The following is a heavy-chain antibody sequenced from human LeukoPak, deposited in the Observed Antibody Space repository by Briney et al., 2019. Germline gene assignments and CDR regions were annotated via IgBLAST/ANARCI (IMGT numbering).Heavy chain of an antibody. J-gene: IGHJ6*02. Sequence: PSETLSLTCTVSGGSISGYYWSWIRQPPGKGLEWIGFIYFNGITNYNPSLESRVTISVDTSKNQFSLKLSSVTAADTAVYYCAKGSSGWHVGDFHYYAMDVWGQGSTVSVSS. V-gene: IGHV4-59*08. D-gene: IGHD6-25*01. CDR3: AKGSSGWHVGDFHYYAMDV. CDR1: GGSISGYY. CDR2: IYFNGIT.